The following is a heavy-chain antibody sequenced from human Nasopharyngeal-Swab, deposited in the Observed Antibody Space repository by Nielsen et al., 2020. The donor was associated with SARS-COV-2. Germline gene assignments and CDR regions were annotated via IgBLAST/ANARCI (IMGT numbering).Heavy chain of an antibody. J-gene: IGHJ5*02. CDR3: ARGGDPREVVAATDCFDP. Sequence: WVRQAPGQGLEWMGIINPGGGSARYSQNFQGRVIMTRDTSTNTVYVELYSLTSEDTAVYYCARGGDPREVVAATDCFDPWGQGTLVTVSS. V-gene: IGHV1-46*01. CDR2: INPGGGSA. D-gene: IGHD2-15*01.